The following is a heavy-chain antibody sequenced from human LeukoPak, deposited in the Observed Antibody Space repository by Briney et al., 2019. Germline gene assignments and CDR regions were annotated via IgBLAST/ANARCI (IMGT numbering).Heavy chain of an antibody. CDR1: GGSISSYY. Sequence: PSETLSLTCTVSGGSISSYYWSWIRQPAGKGLEWIGRIYTSGSTNYNPSLKSRVTMSVDTSKNQFSLKLSSVTAADTAVYYCARMVWGSYRYNLLFDYWGQGTLVTVSS. J-gene: IGHJ4*02. D-gene: IGHD3-16*02. CDR3: ARMVWGSYRYNLLFDY. V-gene: IGHV4-4*07. CDR2: IYTSGST.